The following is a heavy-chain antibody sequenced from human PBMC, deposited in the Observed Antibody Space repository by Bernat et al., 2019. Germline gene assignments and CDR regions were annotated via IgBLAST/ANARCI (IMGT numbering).Heavy chain of an antibody. CDR3: ARMDYGDYVRYFDL. V-gene: IGHV3-48*02. D-gene: IGHD4-17*01. J-gene: IGHJ2*01. CDR1: GFTFSTYS. Sequence: EVQLVESGGGLVQPGGSPRLSCVASGFTFSTYSMNWVRQAPGKGLEWVSYISSSSGTIYYADSVKGRFTISRDNGKNSLYLQMNSLRDEDTAVYYCARMDYGDYVRYFDLWGRGTLVTVSS. CDR2: ISSSSGTI.